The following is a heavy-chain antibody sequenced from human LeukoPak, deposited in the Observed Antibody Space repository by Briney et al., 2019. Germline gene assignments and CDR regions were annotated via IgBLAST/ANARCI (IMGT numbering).Heavy chain of an antibody. Sequence: GASVKVSCKASGYTCTCYDLHWMRQAPGQGLVWMGWISPNSGGTNYAQKFQGRVTMTTDTSTSTAYMELRSLRSEDTAVYYCARESQQVAVDYWGQGTLVTVSS. J-gene: IGHJ4*02. CDR2: ISPNSGGT. D-gene: IGHD6-13*01. CDR3: ARESQQVAVDY. CDR1: GYTCTCYD. V-gene: IGHV1-2*02.